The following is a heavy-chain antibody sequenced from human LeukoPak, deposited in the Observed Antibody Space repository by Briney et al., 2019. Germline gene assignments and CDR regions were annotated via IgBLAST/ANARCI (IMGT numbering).Heavy chain of an antibody. Sequence: SETLSLTCAVYGGSFSGYNWSWIRQPPGKGLEWIGEINHSGSTNYNPSLKSRVTISVDTSKNQFSLKLSSVTAADTAVYYCARETVAGTYCFDYWGQGTLVTVSS. D-gene: IGHD6-19*01. CDR3: ARETVAGTYCFDY. J-gene: IGHJ4*02. CDR1: GGSFSGYN. CDR2: INHSGST. V-gene: IGHV4-34*01.